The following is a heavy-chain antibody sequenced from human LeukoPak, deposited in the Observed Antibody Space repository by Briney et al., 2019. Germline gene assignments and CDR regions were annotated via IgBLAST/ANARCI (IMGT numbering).Heavy chain of an antibody. D-gene: IGHD3-16*01. CDR3: ARATYDYVWGSSPGSFDY. CDR2: IYYSGST. J-gene: IGHJ4*02. Sequence: SETLSLTCTVSGGSVSSGSYYWSWIRQRPGKGLEWIGYIYYSGSTNYNPSLKSRVTISVDTSKNQFSLKLSSMTAADTAVYYCARATYDYVWGSSPGSFDYWGQGTLVTVSS. V-gene: IGHV4-61*01. CDR1: GGSVSSGSYY.